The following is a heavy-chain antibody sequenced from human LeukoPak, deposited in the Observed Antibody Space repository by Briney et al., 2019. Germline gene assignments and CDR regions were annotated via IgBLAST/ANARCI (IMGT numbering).Heavy chain of an antibody. V-gene: IGHV4-59*01. D-gene: IGHD3-22*01. CDR3: AREGWYYYDNSGENAFDI. CDR1: GGSISSYY. Sequence: SETLSLTCTVSGGSISSYYWRWVRQPPGKGLEWIGYIYYSGSTNYNPSLKSRVTISVDTSKNQFSLKLTSVTAADTAVYYCAREGWYYYDNSGENAFDIWGQGTMVTVSS. CDR2: IYYSGST. J-gene: IGHJ3*02.